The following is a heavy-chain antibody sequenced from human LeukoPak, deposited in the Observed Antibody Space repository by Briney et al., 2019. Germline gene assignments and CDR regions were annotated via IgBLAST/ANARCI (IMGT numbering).Heavy chain of an antibody. J-gene: IGHJ4*02. CDR3: ARGLRLGESTPC. CDR1: GFTFNTYT. CDR2: ISGSSGII. D-gene: IGHD3-16*01. Sequence: GGSLRLSCAASGFTFNTYTMNWVRQAPGKGLEWVSYISGSSGIIDYADSVRGRFTISRDNAKNSLYLQMNSLRAEDTAVYYCARGLRLGESTPCWGQGTLVTVSS. V-gene: IGHV3-48*01.